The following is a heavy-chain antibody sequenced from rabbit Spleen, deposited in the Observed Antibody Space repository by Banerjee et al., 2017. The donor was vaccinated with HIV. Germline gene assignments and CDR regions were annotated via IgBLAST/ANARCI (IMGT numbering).Heavy chain of an antibody. CDR1: GFPFSNKAV. CDR2: INAVTGKA. D-gene: IGHD1-1*01. CDR3: ARDTSSSFSSYGMDL. Sequence: QEQLVESGGGLVKPGASLTLTCKASGFPFSNKAVMCWVRQAPGKGLEWIACINAVTGKAVYASWAKGRFTVSKTSSTTATLQMTRLTAADTATYFCARDTSSSFSSYGMDLWGPGTLVTVS. V-gene: IGHV1S45*01. J-gene: IGHJ6*01.